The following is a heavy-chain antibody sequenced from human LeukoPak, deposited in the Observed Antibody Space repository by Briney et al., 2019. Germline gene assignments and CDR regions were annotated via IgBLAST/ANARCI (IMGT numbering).Heavy chain of an antibody. CDR2: INAGNGNT. V-gene: IGHV1-3*01. Sequence: ASVKVSCKASGYTFTTYAMHWVRQAPGQRLEWMGWINAGNGNTKYSQKFQRRVTITRDTSASTAYMELSSLRSEDTAVYYCARDYLPYYYGSGSSLGWFDPWGQGTLVTVSS. J-gene: IGHJ5*02. CDR1: GYTFTTYA. CDR3: ARDYLPYYYGSGSSLGWFDP. D-gene: IGHD3-10*01.